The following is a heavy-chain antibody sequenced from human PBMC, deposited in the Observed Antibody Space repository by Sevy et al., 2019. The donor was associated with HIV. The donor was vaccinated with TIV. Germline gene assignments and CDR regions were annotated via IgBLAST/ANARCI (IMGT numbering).Heavy chain of an antibody. V-gene: IGHV3-30-3*01. Sequence: GSLRLSCAASGFTFSSYAMHWVRQAPGKGLEWVSVISYDGSNKYYADSVKGRFTISRDNSKNTLYLQMNSLRAEDTAVYYCATGLRYSSSWYNIYWGQGTLVTVSS. CDR3: ATGLRYSSSWYNIY. D-gene: IGHD6-13*01. J-gene: IGHJ4*02. CDR1: GFTFSSYA. CDR2: ISYDGSNK.